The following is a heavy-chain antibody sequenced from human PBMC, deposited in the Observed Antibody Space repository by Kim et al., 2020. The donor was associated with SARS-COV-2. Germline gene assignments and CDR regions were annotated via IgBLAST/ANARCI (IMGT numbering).Heavy chain of an antibody. D-gene: IGHD2-8*01. V-gene: IGHV3-23*03. J-gene: IGHJ1*01. CDR3: AGVPRGYFQH. CDR2: IYSGGSST. Sequence: GGSLRLSCAASGFTFSSYAMSWVRQAPGKGLEWVSVIYSGGSSTYYADSVKGRFTISRDNSKNTLYLQMNSLRAEDTAVYYCAGVPRGYFQHWGQGTLVT. CDR1: GFTFSSYA.